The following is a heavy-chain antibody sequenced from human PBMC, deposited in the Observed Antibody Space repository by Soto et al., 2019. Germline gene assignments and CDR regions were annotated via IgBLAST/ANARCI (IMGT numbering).Heavy chain of an antibody. CDR2: IYYSGST. CDR3: ARGAEPMVRGYFQH. J-gene: IGHJ1*01. D-gene: IGHD3-10*01. CDR1: GGSISSDY. Sequence: SETLSLTCTVSGGSISSDYWSWIRQHPGKGLEWIGYIYYSGSTYYNPSLKSRVTISVDTSKNQFSLKLSSVTAADTAVYYCARGAEPMVRGYFQHWGQGTLITVSS. V-gene: IGHV4-31*03.